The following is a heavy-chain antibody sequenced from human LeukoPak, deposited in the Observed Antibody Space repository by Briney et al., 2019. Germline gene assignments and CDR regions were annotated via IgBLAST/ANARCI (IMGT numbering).Heavy chain of an antibody. Sequence: SETLSLTCTVSGGSISSGSYYWSWIRQPAGKGLEWIGRIYTSGSTNYNPSLKSRVTISVDTSKNQFSLKLSSVTAADTAVYYCARDGYYDSSGYTPRNWYFDYWGQGTLVTVSS. CDR3: ARDGYYDSSGYTPRNWYFDY. CDR1: GGSISSGSYY. J-gene: IGHJ4*02. D-gene: IGHD3-22*01. CDR2: IYTSGST. V-gene: IGHV4-61*02.